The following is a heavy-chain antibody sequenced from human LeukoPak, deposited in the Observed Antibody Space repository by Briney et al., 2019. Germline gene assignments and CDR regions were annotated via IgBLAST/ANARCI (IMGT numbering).Heavy chain of an antibody. CDR1: GGSINSHY. CDR2: ISYSGSA. D-gene: IGHD5-24*01. CDR3: ARDRREHYYYYYMDV. J-gene: IGHJ6*03. Sequence: PSETLSLTRNVSGGSINSHYWSWIRQPPGKGLEWIGYISYSGSANYNPSLKGRVTISVDTSKSQFSLNLSSVTAADTAVYYCARDRREHYYYYYMDVWGKGTTVTVSS. V-gene: IGHV4-59*11.